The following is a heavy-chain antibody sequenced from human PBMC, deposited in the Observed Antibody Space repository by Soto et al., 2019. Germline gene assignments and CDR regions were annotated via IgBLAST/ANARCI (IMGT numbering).Heavy chain of an antibody. D-gene: IGHD2-2*03. CDR1: GFTFSSYS. Sequence: PGGSLRLSCAASGFTFSSYSMNWVRQAPGKGLEWVSSISSSSSYIYYADSVKGRFTISRDNAKNSLYLQMNSLRAEDTAVYYCARDRDGYCSSTSCYADAFDIWGQGTMVTV. CDR3: ARDRDGYCSSTSCYADAFDI. V-gene: IGHV3-21*01. J-gene: IGHJ3*02. CDR2: ISSSSSYI.